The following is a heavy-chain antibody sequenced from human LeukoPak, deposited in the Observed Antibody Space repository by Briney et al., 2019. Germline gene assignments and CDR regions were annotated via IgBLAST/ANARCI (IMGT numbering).Heavy chain of an antibody. CDR2: IKQDGSEK. CDR3: ARVNQVFGVYYFDY. Sequence: GGSLRLSCAASGFTFSSYWMSWVRQAPGKGLEWVANIKQDGSEKYYVGSVKGRFTISRDNAKNSLYLQMNSLRAEDTAVYYCARVNQVFGVYYFDYWGQGTLVTVSS. J-gene: IGHJ4*02. CDR1: GFTFSSYW. D-gene: IGHD3-16*01. V-gene: IGHV3-7*01.